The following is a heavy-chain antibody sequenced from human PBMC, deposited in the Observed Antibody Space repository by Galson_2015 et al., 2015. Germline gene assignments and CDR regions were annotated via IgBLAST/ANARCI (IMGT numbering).Heavy chain of an antibody. CDR1: TFTFSSFG. D-gene: IGHD3-16*01. Sequence: SLRLSCAASTFTFSSFGMYWVRQAPGKGLEWVAVIWYDGSKTSYADSVKGRFTISRDNSKNTVYLQMNSLRVEDTAVYYCARKGVIDVFDMWGQGTMVAVSS. J-gene: IGHJ3*02. V-gene: IGHV3-33*01. CDR2: IWYDGSKT. CDR3: ARKGVIDVFDM.